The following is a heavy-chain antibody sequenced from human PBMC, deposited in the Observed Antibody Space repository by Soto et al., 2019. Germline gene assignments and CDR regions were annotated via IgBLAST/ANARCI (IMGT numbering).Heavy chain of an antibody. D-gene: IGHD1-1*01. CDR2: IYNSGRT. CDR1: GGSISSYY. J-gene: IGHJ4*02. V-gene: IGHV4-59*08. CDR3: ARRYGYSFDY. Sequence: QVQLQESGPGLVKPSETLSLTCTVSGGSISSYYWSWIRQPPGKGLEWIGYIYNSGRTNYNPSLKSRVTIPVDTSKNQFSLKLSSVTAADTAVYYCARRYGYSFDYWGQGTLVTVSS.